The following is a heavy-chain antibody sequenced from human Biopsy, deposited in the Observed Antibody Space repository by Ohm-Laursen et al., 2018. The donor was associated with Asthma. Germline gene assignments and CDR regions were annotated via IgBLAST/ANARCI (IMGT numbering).Heavy chain of an antibody. V-gene: IGHV1-18*01. CDR3: ARHPYNFGGFDY. J-gene: IGHJ4*02. CDR1: GDSFSNYA. CDR2: ISPFTGDT. Sequence: ASVKVSCKASGDSFSNYAISWVRQAPGQGLEWMGWISPFTGDTHFGQKFQGKVTMTTDTSTDTAYMELRSLRSDDTAVYYCARHPYNFGGFDYWGQGSLVLVSS. D-gene: IGHD5-24*01.